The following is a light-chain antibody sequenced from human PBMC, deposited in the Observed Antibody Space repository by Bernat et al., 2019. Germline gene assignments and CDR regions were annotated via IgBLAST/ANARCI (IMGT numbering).Light chain of an antibody. CDR2: DVT. CDR1: SSDVGGYNY. CDR3: CSYVGVFTWV. Sequence: QSALTQPRSVSGSPGQSVTISCTGTSSDVGGYNYVSWYQHHLGKAPELMIFDVTKRPSGVPDRFSGSKSGNTASLTISGLQAEDEADYYCCSYVGVFTWVFGGGTKLTVL. V-gene: IGLV2-11*01. J-gene: IGLJ3*02.